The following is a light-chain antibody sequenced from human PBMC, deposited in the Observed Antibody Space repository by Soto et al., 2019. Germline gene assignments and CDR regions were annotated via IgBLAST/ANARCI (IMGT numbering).Light chain of an antibody. CDR3: QSYDRSLSAFV. CDR1: RSNIGAAYD. CDR2: GSS. Sequence: QSVLTQPPSVSGAPGQRVTISCTGNRSNIGAAYDVHWYQHLPGTAPKLLIYGSSNRPSGVPDRFSGSKSGTSASLAITGLQAEDEADYYCQSYDRSLSAFVFGTGTKLTVL. J-gene: IGLJ1*01. V-gene: IGLV1-40*01.